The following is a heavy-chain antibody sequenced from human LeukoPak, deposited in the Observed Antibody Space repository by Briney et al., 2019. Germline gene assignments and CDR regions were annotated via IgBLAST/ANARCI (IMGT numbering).Heavy chain of an antibody. D-gene: IGHD3-10*01. J-gene: IGHJ4*02. Sequence: SETLSLTCTVSGYSISSSSYYWGWIRQPPGKGLEWIGSIYYSGSTYYNPSLKSRVTISVDTSKNQFSLKLSSVTAADTAVYYCARDRRSEGGVRASFDYWGQGTLVTVSS. V-gene: IGHV4-39*07. CDR2: IYYSGST. CDR1: GYSISSSSYY. CDR3: ARDRRSEGGVRASFDY.